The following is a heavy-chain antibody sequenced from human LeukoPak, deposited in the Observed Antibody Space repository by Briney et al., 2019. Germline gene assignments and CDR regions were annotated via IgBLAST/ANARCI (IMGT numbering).Heavy chain of an antibody. V-gene: IGHV1-46*01. CDR3: ARDNSVEDTAWWFDP. Sequence: GASVKVSCKASGYTFTSSYMHWVRQAPGQGLEWMGIINPSGGSTSYAQKFQGRVTMTRDMSTSTDYMELSSLRSEDTAVYYCARDNSVEDTAWWFDPWGQGTLVTVSS. CDR2: INPSGGST. J-gene: IGHJ5*02. CDR1: GYTFTSSY. D-gene: IGHD4-23*01.